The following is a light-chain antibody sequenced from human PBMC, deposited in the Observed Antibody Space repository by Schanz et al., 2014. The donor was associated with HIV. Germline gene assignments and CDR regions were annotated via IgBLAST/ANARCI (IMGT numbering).Light chain of an antibody. CDR1: QSISIS. CDR3: QQSYSATPCT. CDR2: ATS. J-gene: IGKJ2*02. V-gene: IGKV1-39*01. Sequence: DIQMTPSPSSLSASVGATVTITCRASQSISISLNWYQQKPGKAPQLLIYATSLLHTGVPSRFSGSGSGTHFTLTSTGLQFEDFATYYCQQSYSATPCTFGQGTKVEIK.